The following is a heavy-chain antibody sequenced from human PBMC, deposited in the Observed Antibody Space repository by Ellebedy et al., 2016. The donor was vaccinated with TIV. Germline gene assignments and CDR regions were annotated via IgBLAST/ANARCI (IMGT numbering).Heavy chain of an antibody. CDR2: IYYSGST. CDR3: AGGSGSRLGDY. Sequence: SETLSLTCTVSGGSISSYYWSWIRQPPGKGLEWIGYIYYSGSTNYNPSLKSRVTISVDTSKNQFSLKLSSVTAADAAVYYCAGGSGSRLGDYWGQGTLVTVSS. V-gene: IGHV4-59*01. J-gene: IGHJ4*02. CDR1: GGSISSYY. D-gene: IGHD1-26*01.